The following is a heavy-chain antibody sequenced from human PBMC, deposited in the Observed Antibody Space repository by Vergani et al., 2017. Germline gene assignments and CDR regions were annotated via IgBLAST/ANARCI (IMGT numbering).Heavy chain of an antibody. J-gene: IGHJ6*02. Sequence: EVQLVESGGGLVQPGGSLRLSCAASGFTFSNYWMTWVRQAPGKGLEWVANVNQDGSEKYYVDSLKGRFTISRDNAKNSMYLQMNSLRVEDTAVYYCARVNNWKNXTTNWVYFYYGMDVWSHAAPVTVFS. CDR1: GFTFSNYW. D-gene: IGHD1-1*01. CDR3: ARVNNWKNXTTNWVYFYYGMDV. V-gene: IGHV3-7*01. CDR2: VNQDGSEK.